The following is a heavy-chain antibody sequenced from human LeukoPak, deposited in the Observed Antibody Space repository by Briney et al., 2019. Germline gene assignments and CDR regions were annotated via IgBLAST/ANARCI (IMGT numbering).Heavy chain of an antibody. CDR1: GGSISSGSYY. CDR3: ARGKTWYSSGWYVGY. Sequence: SETLSLTCTVSGGSISSGSYYWSWIRQPAGKGLEWIGRIYTSGSTNYNPSLKSRVTISVDTSKSQFSLKLSSVTAADTAVYYCARGKTWYSSGWYVGYWGQGTLVTVSS. D-gene: IGHD6-19*01. CDR2: IYTSGST. J-gene: IGHJ4*02. V-gene: IGHV4-61*02.